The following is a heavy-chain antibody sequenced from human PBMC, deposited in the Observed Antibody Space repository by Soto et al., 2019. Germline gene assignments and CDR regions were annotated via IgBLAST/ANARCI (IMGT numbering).Heavy chain of an antibody. Sequence: QLQLQESGSGLVKPSQTLSLTCAVSGGSISSGGYSWSWIRQPPGKGLGWIGYIYHSGSTYYNPSLKRRVTIPVDMSKNQCSLKLSSVTAADTAVYYCAAGGGLPRYYWGQGTLVTVSS. J-gene: IGHJ4*02. D-gene: IGHD3-16*01. CDR1: GGSISSGGYS. CDR3: AAGGGLPRYY. V-gene: IGHV4-30-2*01. CDR2: IYHSGST.